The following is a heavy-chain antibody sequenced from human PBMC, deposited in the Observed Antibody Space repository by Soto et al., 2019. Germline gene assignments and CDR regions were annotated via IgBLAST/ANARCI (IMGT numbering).Heavy chain of an antibody. J-gene: IGHJ4*02. Sequence: PSETLSLTCTVSAGSISSGDYYWSWIRQHPGKGLEWIGYIYYSRSTYYNPSLKSRVTISVDTSKNQFSPKLSSVTAADTAVYYCARVPTAMVTWYFDYWGQGTLVTVSS. V-gene: IGHV4-31*03. CDR2: IYYSRST. CDR3: ARVPTAMVTWYFDY. CDR1: AGSISSGDYY. D-gene: IGHD5-18*01.